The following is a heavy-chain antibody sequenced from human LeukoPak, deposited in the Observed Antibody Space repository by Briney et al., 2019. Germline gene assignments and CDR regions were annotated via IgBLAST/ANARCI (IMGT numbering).Heavy chain of an antibody. Sequence: GGSLRLSCAASGFTFSTYEMNWVRLAPGKGLEWASFISSSGRTTYYADSVKGRFTISRDNAKNSLYLQMNSLRAEDTAVFYCARGGNIGYNYNAFDVWGQGTMVTVSS. CDR1: GFTFSTYE. CDR2: ISSSGRTT. CDR3: ARGGNIGYNYNAFDV. V-gene: IGHV3-48*03. D-gene: IGHD3-22*01. J-gene: IGHJ3*01.